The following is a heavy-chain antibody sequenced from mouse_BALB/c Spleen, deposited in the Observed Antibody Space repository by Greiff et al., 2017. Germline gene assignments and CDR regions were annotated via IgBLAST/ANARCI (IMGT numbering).Heavy chain of an antibody. CDR1: GFTFSSFG. CDR3: ASIYYGFAD. J-gene: IGHJ3*01. Sequence: EVKLVESGGGLVQPGGSRKLSCAASGFTFSSFGMHWVRQAPEKGLEWVAYIRSGSNTIYYADTVKGRFTISRDNPKSTLFLQMTSLRSEDTAMYYCASIYYGFADWGQGTLVTVSA. CDR2: IRSGSNTI. D-gene: IGHD2-1*01. V-gene: IGHV5-17*02.